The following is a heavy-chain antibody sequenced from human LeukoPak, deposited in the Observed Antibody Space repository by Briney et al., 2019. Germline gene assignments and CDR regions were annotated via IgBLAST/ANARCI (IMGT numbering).Heavy chain of an antibody. V-gene: IGHV4-59*01. CDR1: GGSIHNYH. CDR2: IYYSGSP. D-gene: IGHD1-26*01. J-gene: IGHJ4*02. CDR3: ARGGEVGASLFDY. Sequence: PSETLSLTCSVSGGSIHNYHWSWNRQPPGRGLEWIGYIYYSGSPNYNPSLKRRVTISGDTSKNQFSLNLDSVSAADTAVYYCARGGEVGASLFDYWGQGILVTVSS.